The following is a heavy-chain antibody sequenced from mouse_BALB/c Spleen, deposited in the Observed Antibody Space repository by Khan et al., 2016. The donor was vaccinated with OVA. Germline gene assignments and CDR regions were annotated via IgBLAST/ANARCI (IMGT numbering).Heavy chain of an antibody. CDR3: ARELRLGGFDY. CDR1: GFSLTDYG. Sequence: QVQLQQSGPGLVAPSQSLSITCTVSGFSLTDYGVNWVRQPPGKGLEWLGMIWGDGSTDYNSALKSRLSISKDNSKSQVFLKMNSLQTDDTARYYCARELRLGGFDYWGQGTLVTVSA. CDR2: IWGDGST. J-gene: IGHJ3*01. V-gene: IGHV2-6-7*01. D-gene: IGHD1-2*01.